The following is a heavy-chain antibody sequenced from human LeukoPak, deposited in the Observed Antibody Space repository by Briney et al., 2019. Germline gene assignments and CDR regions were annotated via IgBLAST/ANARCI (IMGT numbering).Heavy chain of an antibody. Sequence: ASVKVSCKASGYTFTNYYMHWVRQAPGQGLEWMGIINPRGGTTTYAQKFLGKVTMTRDTSTSTVYMELSSLRSEDTAVYYCAREGNGGQMGSTFDIWGQGTIVTVSS. CDR1: GYTFTNYY. D-gene: IGHD4-23*01. V-gene: IGHV1-46*03. J-gene: IGHJ3*02. CDR2: INPRGGTT. CDR3: AREGNGGQMGSTFDI.